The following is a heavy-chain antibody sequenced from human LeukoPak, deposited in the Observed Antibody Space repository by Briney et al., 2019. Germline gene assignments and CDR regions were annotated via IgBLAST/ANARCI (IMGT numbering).Heavy chain of an antibody. D-gene: IGHD5-24*01. CDR3: TRVGYIDEGIDY. CDR2: ISSSSSYI. Sequence: GGSLRLSCAASGFTFSSYSMNWVRQAPGKGLEWVSSISSSSSYIYYADSVKGRFTISRDNAKNSLYLQMNSLRAEDTAIYYCTRVGYIDEGIDYWGQGALVTVSS. J-gene: IGHJ4*02. CDR1: GFTFSSYS. V-gene: IGHV3-21*06.